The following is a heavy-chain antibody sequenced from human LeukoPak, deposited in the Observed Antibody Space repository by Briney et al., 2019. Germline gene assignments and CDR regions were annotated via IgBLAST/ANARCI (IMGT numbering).Heavy chain of an antibody. CDR1: GGSFSGYY. V-gene: IGHV4-34*01. D-gene: IGHD3-22*01. CDR2: INHSGST. J-gene: IGHJ4*01. CDR3: ARGQRDYYDSSGYSPVDY. Sequence: SETLSLTCAVSGGSFSGYYWSWIRQPPGKGLEWMGEINHSGSTNYNPSLTSRATISVDTTKNQFSLKLSSVTAAVTAVYYCARGQRDYYDSSGYSPVDYWSQGTLVTVSS.